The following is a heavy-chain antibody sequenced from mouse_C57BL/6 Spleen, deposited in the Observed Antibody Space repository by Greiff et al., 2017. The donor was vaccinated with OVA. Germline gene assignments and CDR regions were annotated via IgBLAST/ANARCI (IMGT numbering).Heavy chain of an antibody. Sequence: VQLQQSGAELVKPGASVKISCKASGYAFSSYWMNWVKQRPGKGLEWIGKIYPGGGDTNYNGKFKGQATLTADKSSSTAYMQLSSLTSEDSAVYFCARCYYGSSYGFDYWGQGTTLTVSS. CDR3: ARCYYGSSYGFDY. J-gene: IGHJ2*01. D-gene: IGHD1-1*01. CDR2: IYPGGGDT. CDR1: GYAFSSYW. V-gene: IGHV1-80*01.